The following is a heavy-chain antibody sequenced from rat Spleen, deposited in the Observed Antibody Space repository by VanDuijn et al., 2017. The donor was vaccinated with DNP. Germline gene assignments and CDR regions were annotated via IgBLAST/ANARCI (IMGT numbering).Heavy chain of an antibody. CDR2: ISTGGGNT. CDR3: AKAGGYSPWYFDY. J-gene: IGHJ2*01. CDR1: GFTFSSFP. D-gene: IGHD1-11*01. V-gene: IGHV5-46*01. Sequence: EVQLVESGGGLVQPGRSMKLSCAASGFTFSSFPMAWVRQAPTKGLEWVASISTGGGNTYYRDSVKGRFTISRDNAASTLYLQMNNLGSEETATYYCAKAGGYSPWYFDYWGQGVMVTVSS.